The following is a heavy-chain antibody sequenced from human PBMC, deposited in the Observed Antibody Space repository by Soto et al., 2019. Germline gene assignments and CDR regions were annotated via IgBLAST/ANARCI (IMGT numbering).Heavy chain of an antibody. J-gene: IGHJ6*02. CDR1: GYNFITYW. D-gene: IGHD2-15*01. Sequence: GESLKISCKGSGYNFITYWIAWVRQMPGKGLEWLGIISPRDSDTRNSPSFQGQVNISVDRSINVVYLQWSSLKASDTAIYYCARVPYCSGGGCDGTDYYAVDVWGQGTTVTVS. CDR3: ARVPYCSGGGCDGTDYYAVDV. CDR2: ISPRDSDT. V-gene: IGHV5-51*01.